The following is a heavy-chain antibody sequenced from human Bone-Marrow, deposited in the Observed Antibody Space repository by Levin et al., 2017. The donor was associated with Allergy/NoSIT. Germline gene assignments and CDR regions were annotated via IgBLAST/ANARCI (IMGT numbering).Heavy chain of an antibody. V-gene: IGHV1-69*13. CDR3: AREPRTNFGVVVTNQAFDM. J-gene: IGHJ3*02. D-gene: IGHD3-3*01. Sequence: SVKVSCKASGGTFSNYGISWVRQAPGQGLEWMGGFIPIFGTAKYGQKFQGRVTINADESTSTAYMELSSLKSEDTAVYYCAREPRTNFGVVVTNQAFDMWGQGTMVTVSS. CDR2: FIPIFGTA. CDR1: GGTFSNYG.